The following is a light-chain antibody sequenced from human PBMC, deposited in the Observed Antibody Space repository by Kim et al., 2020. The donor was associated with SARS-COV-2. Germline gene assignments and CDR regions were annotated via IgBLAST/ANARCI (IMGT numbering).Light chain of an antibody. J-gene: IGKJ1*01. Sequence: ASVGDRVTITCRASRSIDSWLGWYQQKPGEAPKLLIYGASKLQSGVPSRFSGSGSGTDFTLTIISLQPEDFATYYCQQANTLPWTFGQGTKVDIK. CDR3: QQANTLPWT. V-gene: IGKV1-12*01. CDR1: RSIDSW. CDR2: GAS.